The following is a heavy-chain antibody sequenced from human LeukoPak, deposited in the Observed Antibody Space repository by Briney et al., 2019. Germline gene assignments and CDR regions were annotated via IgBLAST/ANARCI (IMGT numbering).Heavy chain of an antibody. Sequence: SETLSLTCTVSGGSISSGSSYWSWVRQPAGKGLEWIGRIYSSGSTNYNPSLKSRVTISVDTSKNQFSLKLSSVTAAGTAVYYCARDFMSLWGRGTLVTVSS. CDR1: GGSISSGSSY. J-gene: IGHJ2*01. V-gene: IGHV4-61*02. CDR3: ARDFMSL. CDR2: IYSSGST.